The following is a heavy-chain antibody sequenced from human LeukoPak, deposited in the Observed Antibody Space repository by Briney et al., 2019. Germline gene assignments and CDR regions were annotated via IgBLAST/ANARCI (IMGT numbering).Heavy chain of an antibody. CDR3: ARGRKLVDPTTGY. J-gene: IGHJ4*02. CDR1: GGSISSSSYY. Sequence: SETLSLTCTVSGGSISSSSYYWGWIRQPPGKGLEWIGSIYYSGSTYYNPSLKSRVTISVDTSKNQFSLKLSSVTAADTAVYYCARGRKLVDPTTGYWGQGTLVTVSS. CDR2: IYYSGST. D-gene: IGHD2-2*01. V-gene: IGHV4-39*07.